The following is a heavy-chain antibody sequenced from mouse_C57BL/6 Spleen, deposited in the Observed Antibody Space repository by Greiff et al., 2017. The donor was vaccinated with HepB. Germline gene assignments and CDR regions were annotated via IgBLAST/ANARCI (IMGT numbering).Heavy chain of an antibody. Sequence: VQLQQPGAELVRPGSSVKLSCKASGYTFTSYWMHWVKQRPIQGLEWIGNIDPSDSETHYNQKFKDKATLTVDKSSSTAYMQLSSLTSEDSAVYYCASGDYYGSSWFAYWGQGTLVTVSA. CDR3: ASGDYYGSSWFAY. CDR2: IDPSDSET. CDR1: GYTFTSYW. V-gene: IGHV1-52*01. D-gene: IGHD1-1*01. J-gene: IGHJ3*01.